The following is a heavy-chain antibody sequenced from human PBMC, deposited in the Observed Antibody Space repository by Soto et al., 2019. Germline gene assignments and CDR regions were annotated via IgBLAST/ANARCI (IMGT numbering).Heavy chain of an antibody. CDR1: GFTFSSYA. Sequence: EVQLLESGGGLVQPGGSVRLSCAASGFTFSSYAMSWVRQAPGKVLAWVSAISGSGGSTYYADSVKGRFTISRDNSKNTLYLQMNSLRAEDTAVYYCAKSLGVKVSNWSDPWGQGTLVTVSS. D-gene: IGHD3-10*01. CDR3: AKSLGVKVSNWSDP. CDR2: ISGSGGST. J-gene: IGHJ5*02. V-gene: IGHV3-23*01.